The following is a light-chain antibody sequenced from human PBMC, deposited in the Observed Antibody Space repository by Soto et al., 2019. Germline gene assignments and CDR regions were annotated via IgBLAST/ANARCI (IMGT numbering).Light chain of an antibody. CDR1: QSLLHSNGYNY. CDR3: MQALQTPT. V-gene: IGKV2-28*01. Sequence: DIVMTQSPLSLPVTPGEPASISCRSSQSLLHSNGYNYLDWYLQKPGQSPQLLIYLGSNRASGVPDRFSGSGSATDFTLKISRLEAEDVGVYYCMQALQTPTFGQGTKVEIK. CDR2: LGS. J-gene: IGKJ1*01.